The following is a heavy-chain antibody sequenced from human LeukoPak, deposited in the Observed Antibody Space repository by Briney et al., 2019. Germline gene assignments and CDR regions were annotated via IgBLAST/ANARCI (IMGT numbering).Heavy chain of an antibody. Sequence: ASVKVSCKASGYIFTAYYIHWLRQAPGQGLEWMGWINPNSGGTSFALNFQGRVTLTRDTSISTVYMELSRLRSDVTAVYYCARDLSGGALGAFDIWGQGTMVTVSS. CDR2: INPNSGGT. J-gene: IGHJ3*02. V-gene: IGHV1-2*02. D-gene: IGHD2-15*01. CDR1: GYIFTAYY. CDR3: ARDLSGGALGAFDI.